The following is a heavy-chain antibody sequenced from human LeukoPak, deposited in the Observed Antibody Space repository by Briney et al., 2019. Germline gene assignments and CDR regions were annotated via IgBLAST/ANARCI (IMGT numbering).Heavy chain of an antibody. D-gene: IGHD6-13*01. CDR3: ARHVGRITAADTRWFDP. CDR1: GYSFTSYW. Sequence: GESLKISCKGSGYSFTSYWIGWVRQMPGKGLEWMGIIYPGDSDTRYSPSFQGQVTISADKSISTAYLQWNSLKASDTAMYYCARHVGRITAADTRWFDPWGQGTLVTVSS. V-gene: IGHV5-51*01. J-gene: IGHJ5*02. CDR2: IYPGDSDT.